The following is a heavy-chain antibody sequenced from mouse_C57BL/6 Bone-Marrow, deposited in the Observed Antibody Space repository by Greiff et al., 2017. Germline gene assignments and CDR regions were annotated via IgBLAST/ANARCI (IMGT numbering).Heavy chain of an antibody. Sequence: QVQLQQPGAELVKPGASVKMSCKASGYTFTSYWITWVKQRPGQGLEWIGDIYPGSGSTNYNEKFKSKATLTVYTSSSTAYMQLSSLTSEDSAVYYCARLLTGTGYWGQGTTLTVSS. V-gene: IGHV1-55*01. J-gene: IGHJ2*01. CDR1: GYTFTSYW. D-gene: IGHD4-1*01. CDR3: ARLLTGTGY. CDR2: IYPGSGST.